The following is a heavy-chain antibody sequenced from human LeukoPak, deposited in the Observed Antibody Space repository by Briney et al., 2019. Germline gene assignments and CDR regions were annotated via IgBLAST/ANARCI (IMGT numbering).Heavy chain of an antibody. D-gene: IGHD4/OR15-4a*01. CDR2: INSDGSST. Sequence: GGSLRLSCAASGFTFGSYWMYWVRQAPGKGLVWVSRINSDGSSTTYADSVKGRFTISRDNAKNSLYLQMNSLRAEDTAVYYCARELLNTLPLSYSMDVWGKGATVIVSS. CDR1: GFTFGSYW. CDR3: ARELLNTLPLSYSMDV. V-gene: IGHV3-74*01. J-gene: IGHJ6*03.